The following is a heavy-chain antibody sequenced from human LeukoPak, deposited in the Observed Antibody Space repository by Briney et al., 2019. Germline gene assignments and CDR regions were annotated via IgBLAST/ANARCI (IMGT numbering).Heavy chain of an antibody. CDR2: IYSGGST. CDR1: GFTVSSNY. Sequence: GGSLRLSCAASGFTVSSNYMSWVRQAPGKGLEWVSVIYSGGSTYYADSVKGRFTISRDNSKNTLYLQMNSLRAEDTAVYYCARAPGVAEVYFDYWGQGTLVTVSS. CDR3: ARAPGVAEVYFDY. D-gene: IGHD2-8*01. V-gene: IGHV3-53*05. J-gene: IGHJ4*02.